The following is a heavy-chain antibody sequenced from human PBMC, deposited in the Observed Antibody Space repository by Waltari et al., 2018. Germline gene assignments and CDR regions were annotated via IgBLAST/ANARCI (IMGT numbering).Heavy chain of an antibody. CDR3: ARDLGVASSSSDGDYYYYYMDV. Sequence: QVQLQESGPGLVKPSQTLSLTCTVSGGSISSGDYYWSWIRQPPGKGLEWIGYIYYSGSTYYNPSLKSRVTISVDTSKNQFSLKLSSVTAADTAVYYCARDLGVASSSSDGDYYYYYMDVWGKGTTVTVSS. CDR1: GGSISSGDYY. D-gene: IGHD6-6*01. J-gene: IGHJ6*03. V-gene: IGHV4-30-4*08. CDR2: IYYSGST.